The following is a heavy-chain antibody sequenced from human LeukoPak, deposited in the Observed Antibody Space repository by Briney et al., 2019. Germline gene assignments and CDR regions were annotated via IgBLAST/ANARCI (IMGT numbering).Heavy chain of an antibody. Sequence: GGSLRLSCTVSGFTLSSYEMSWIRQAPGKGLEWVSVIYSGGSTYYADSVKGRVTISRDNSKNTLYLQMNSLRAEDTAVYYCARGRYGDDYYYMDVWGKGTTVTISS. V-gene: IGHV3-53*01. CDR2: IYSGGST. D-gene: IGHD4-17*01. CDR3: ARGRYGDDYYYMDV. J-gene: IGHJ6*03. CDR1: GFTLSSYE.